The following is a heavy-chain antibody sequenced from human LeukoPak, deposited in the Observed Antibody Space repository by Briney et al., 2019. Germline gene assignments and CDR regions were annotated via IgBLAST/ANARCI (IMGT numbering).Heavy chain of an antibody. CDR2: ICRSGST. Sequence: SETLSLTCAVYGGSFSGYYWSWIRQPPGKGLEWIGEICRSGSTNYNPSLKSRVTISVDKSKNQFSLKLSSVTAADTAVYYCARGPPPDFDYWGRGTLVTVSS. V-gene: IGHV4-34*01. CDR1: GGSFSGYY. J-gene: IGHJ4*02. CDR3: ARGPPPDFDY.